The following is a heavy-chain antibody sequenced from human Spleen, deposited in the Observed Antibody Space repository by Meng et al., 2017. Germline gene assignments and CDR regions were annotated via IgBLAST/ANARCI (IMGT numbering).Heavy chain of an antibody. V-gene: IGHV4-4*07. CDR1: GDSISGYF. Sequence: SETLSLTCTVSGDSISGYFWTWIRQSAGKGLEWIGRIYPTGSTNYNPSLNSRVSMSVDTSKKQFSLKLISVTAADTAVYFCAREDSGVSPSRHHYYGIDVWGQGTTVTVSS. D-gene: IGHD7-27*01. CDR3: AREDSGVSPSRHHYYGIDV. CDR2: IYPTGST. J-gene: IGHJ6*02.